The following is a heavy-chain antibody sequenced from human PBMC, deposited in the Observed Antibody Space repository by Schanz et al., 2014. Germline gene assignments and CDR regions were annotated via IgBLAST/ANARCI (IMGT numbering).Heavy chain of an antibody. D-gene: IGHD2-15*01. Sequence: EVQLLESGGGLVQPGGSLRISCAASGFTFSGYAMSWVRQAPGKGLEWVASIVGGGGRTYYADSVKGRFTISRDNSKNSMYLQMNSLRAEDTAVYYCARDRRRYCSAASCLHDNGFDPWGQGTLVIVSS. V-gene: IGHV3-23*01. J-gene: IGHJ5*02. CDR2: IVGGGGRT. CDR1: GFTFSGYA. CDR3: ARDRRRYCSAASCLHDNGFDP.